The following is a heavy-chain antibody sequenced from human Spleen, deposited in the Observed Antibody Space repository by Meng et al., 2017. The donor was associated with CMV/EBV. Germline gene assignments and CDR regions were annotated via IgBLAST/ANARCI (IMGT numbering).Heavy chain of an antibody. Sequence: ASVKVSCKASGYTFNTYGINWVRQAPGQGLEWMGRISAYNINTNYAPKFQGRVTMTTDTSTSTAYMELRSLRSDDTAVYYCARVPAYYYYAMDVWGQGTTVTVSS. J-gene: IGHJ6*02. CDR1: GYTFNTYG. CDR3: ARVPAYYYYAMDV. CDR2: ISAYNINT. V-gene: IGHV1-18*01. D-gene: IGHD2-2*01.